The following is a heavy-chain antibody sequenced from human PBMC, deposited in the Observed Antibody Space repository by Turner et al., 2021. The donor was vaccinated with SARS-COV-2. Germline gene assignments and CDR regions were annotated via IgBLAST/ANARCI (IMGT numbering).Heavy chain of an antibody. J-gene: IGHJ5*02. Sequence: EVQLVESGGGLIQPGGALRLSCAASGFTVSSNYMSWVRQAPGKGLEWVSVIYSGGSTYSADSVKGRFTISRDNSKNTLYLQMNSLRAEGTAVYYCARQLTTVTTWFDPWGQGTLVTVSS. CDR1: GFTVSSNY. CDR2: IYSGGST. CDR3: ARQLTTVTTWFDP. V-gene: IGHV3-53*01. D-gene: IGHD4-17*01.